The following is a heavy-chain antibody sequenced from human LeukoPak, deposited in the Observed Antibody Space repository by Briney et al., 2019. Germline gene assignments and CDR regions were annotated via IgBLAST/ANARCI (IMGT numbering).Heavy chain of an antibody. CDR3: ARITIFGVVKNGMDV. CDR2: IIPIFGTA. J-gene: IGHJ6*02. V-gene: IGHV1-69*13. Sequence: ASVKVSCKASGGTFSSYAISWVRQAPGQGLEWMGGIIPIFGTANYAQKFQGRVTITADESTSTAYMGLSSLRSEDTAVYYCARITIFGVVKNGMDVWGQGTTVTVSS. CDR1: GGTFSSYA. D-gene: IGHD3-3*01.